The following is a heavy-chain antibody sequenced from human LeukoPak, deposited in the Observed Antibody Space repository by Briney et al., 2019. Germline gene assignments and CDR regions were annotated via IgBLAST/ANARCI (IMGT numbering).Heavy chain of an antibody. CDR1: GGTFSSYA. J-gene: IGHJ6*02. CDR3: ARPLAYSNYEEGYYGMDV. V-gene: IGHV1-69*04. CDR2: IIPILGIA. Sequence: ASVKVSCKASGGTFSSYAISWVRQAPGQGLEWMGRIIPILGIANYAQKFQGGVTITADKSTSTACMELSSLRSEDTAVYYCARPLAYSNYEEGYYGMDVWGQGTTVTVSS. D-gene: IGHD4-11*01.